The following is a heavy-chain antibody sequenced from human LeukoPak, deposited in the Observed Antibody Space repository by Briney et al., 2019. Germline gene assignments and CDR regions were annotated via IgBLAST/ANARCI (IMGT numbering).Heavy chain of an antibody. CDR3: AGPQTSGWWGFDY. CDR1: GFTFSSYG. J-gene: IGHJ4*02. D-gene: IGHD2-15*01. Sequence: GGSLRLSCAASGFTFSSYGMHWVRQAPGKGLEWVAVIWYDGSNKYYADSVKGRFTISRDNFKNTLYLQMNSLRAEDTAVYYCAGPQTSGWWGFDYWGQGTLVTVSS. V-gene: IGHV3-33*01. CDR2: IWYDGSNK.